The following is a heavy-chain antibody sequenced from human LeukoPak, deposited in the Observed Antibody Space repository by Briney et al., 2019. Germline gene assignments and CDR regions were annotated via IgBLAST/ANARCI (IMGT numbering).Heavy chain of an antibody. V-gene: IGHV3-64*03. Sequence: PGGSLRLSCSAPGFSFSSYAMHWVRQAPGKGLEHVSAVSSHGGSTYYADSVKGRFIISRDNSKNTLYLQMSSLRPEDTAVYYCVKDFALWKNFFDYWGQGTLVTVSS. CDR1: GFSFSSYA. D-gene: IGHD5-18*01. J-gene: IGHJ4*02. CDR2: VSSHGGST. CDR3: VKDFALWKNFFDY.